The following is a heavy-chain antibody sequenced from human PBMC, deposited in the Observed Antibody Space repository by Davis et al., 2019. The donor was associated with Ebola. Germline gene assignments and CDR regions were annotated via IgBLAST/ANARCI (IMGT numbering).Heavy chain of an antibody. CDR3: AKEENGGLFEN. CDR2: IIPILGIA. CDR1: GGTFSSYT. V-gene: IGHV1-69*04. D-gene: IGHD7-27*01. Sequence: SVKVSCKASGGTFSSYTISWVRQAPGQGLEWMGRIIPILGIANYAQKFQGRVTMTTDTSTSTAYMELRSLRSDDTAVYYCAKEENGGLFENWGQGALVTVSS. J-gene: IGHJ4*02.